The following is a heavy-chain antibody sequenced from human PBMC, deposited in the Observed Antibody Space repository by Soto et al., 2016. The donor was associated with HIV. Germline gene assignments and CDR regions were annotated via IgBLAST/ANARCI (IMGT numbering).Heavy chain of an antibody. CDR3: ARDNYAL. CDR2: ISGYNGNT. Sequence: QVQLVQSGAEVKKPGASVKVSCKASGYTFTGYYIHWVRQAPGQGLEWMGWISGYNGNTDYAQKFQGRVTLTTDTSTYTAYMELRSLRSDDTAVYYCARDNYALWGKGTTVTVSS. CDR1: GYTFTGYY. V-gene: IGHV1-18*04. J-gene: IGHJ6*04. D-gene: IGHD3-16*01.